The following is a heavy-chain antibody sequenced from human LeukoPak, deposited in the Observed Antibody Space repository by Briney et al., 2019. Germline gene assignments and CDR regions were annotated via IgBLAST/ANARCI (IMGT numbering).Heavy chain of an antibody. CDR3: ARVRRYYYMDV. Sequence: PGGSLRLSCAGSGFTFSSYEMSWVRQAPGKGLEWVSYISTSGGTTYYADSVKGRFTISRDIAENSLYLQMNSLRGEDTAVYYCARVRRYYYMDVWGKGTTVTVSS. CDR2: ISTSGGTT. V-gene: IGHV3-48*03. CDR1: GFTFSSYE. D-gene: IGHD4-23*01. J-gene: IGHJ6*03.